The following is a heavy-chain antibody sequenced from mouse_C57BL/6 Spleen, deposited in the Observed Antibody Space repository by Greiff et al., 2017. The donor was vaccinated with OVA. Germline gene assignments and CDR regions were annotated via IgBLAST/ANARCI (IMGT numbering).Heavy chain of an antibody. CDR3: AREEYYYGSSSAWFAY. CDR1: GYTFTSYW. CDR2: IYPGSGST. Sequence: QVQLQQPGAELVKPGASVKMSCKASGYTFTSYWITWVKQRPGQGLEWIGDIYPGSGSTNYNEKFKSKATLTVDTSSSTAYMQLSSLTSEDSAVYCCAREEYYYGSSSAWFAYWGQGTLVTVSA. J-gene: IGHJ3*01. V-gene: IGHV1-55*01. D-gene: IGHD1-1*01.